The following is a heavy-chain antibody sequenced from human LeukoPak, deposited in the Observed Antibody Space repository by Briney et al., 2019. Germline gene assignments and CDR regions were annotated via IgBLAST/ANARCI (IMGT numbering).Heavy chain of an antibody. D-gene: IGHD2-2*01. CDR1: GYSFTSYW. Sequence: GESLKISCKGSGYSFTSYWIGWVRQMPGKGLEWMGIIYPGGSDTRYSPSFQGQVTISADKSISTAYLQWSSLKASDTAMYYCARQGSSCSSTSCYLNYWGQGTLVTVSS. CDR2: IYPGGSDT. J-gene: IGHJ4*02. V-gene: IGHV5-51*01. CDR3: ARQGSSCSSTSCYLNY.